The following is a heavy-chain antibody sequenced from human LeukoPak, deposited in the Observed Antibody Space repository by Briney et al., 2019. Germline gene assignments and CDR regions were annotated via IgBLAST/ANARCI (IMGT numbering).Heavy chain of an antibody. CDR3: AKVINSGYFYYFDY. CDR2: ISHSSSGT. J-gene: IGHJ4*02. D-gene: IGHD3-22*01. Sequence: GGSLRLSCAGSGFNFSSYAMSWVRQAPGKGLEWVSAISHSSSGTYYVDSVKGRFTISRDNSKNTLYMQMNSLRAEDTAIYYCAKVINSGYFYYFDYWGQGTLVTVSS. V-gene: IGHV3-23*01. CDR1: GFNFSSYA.